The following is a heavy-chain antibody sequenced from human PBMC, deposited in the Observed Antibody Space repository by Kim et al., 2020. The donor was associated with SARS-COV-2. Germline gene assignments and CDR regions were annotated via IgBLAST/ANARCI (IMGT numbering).Heavy chain of an antibody. Sequence: GGSLRLSCAASGFTFSSYGMHWVRQAPGKGLEWVAVIWYDGSNKYYADSVKGRFTISRDNSKNTLYLQMNSLRAEDTAVYYCARDRPYSYGSGSGYFDYWGQGTLVTVSS. D-gene: IGHD3-10*01. CDR1: GFTFSSYG. J-gene: IGHJ4*02. CDR3: ARDRPYSYGSGSGYFDY. CDR2: IWYDGSNK. V-gene: IGHV3-33*01.